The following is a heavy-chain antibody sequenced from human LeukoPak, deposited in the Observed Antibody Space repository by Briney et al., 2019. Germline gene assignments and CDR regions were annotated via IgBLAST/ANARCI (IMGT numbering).Heavy chain of an antibody. CDR1: GGSISSSSHY. V-gene: IGHV4-39*01. CDR2: IYYKGST. CDR3: ARQGGSGTFYVDY. J-gene: IGHJ4*01. D-gene: IGHD3-10*01. Sequence: PSETLSLTCSVSGGSISSSSHYWGWIRQPPGKGLEWIGTIYYKGSTYYNPSLKSRVTISVDTSKNQFSLKLTSVTAADTAVYYCARQGGSGTFYVDYWGHGTLVSVYS.